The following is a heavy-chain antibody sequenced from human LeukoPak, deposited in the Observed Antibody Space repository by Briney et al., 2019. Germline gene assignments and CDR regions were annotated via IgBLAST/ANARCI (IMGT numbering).Heavy chain of an antibody. V-gene: IGHV4-4*02. J-gene: IGHJ6*03. CDR1: GGSISSSNW. Sequence: SGTLSLTCAVSGGSISSSNWWSWVRQPPGKGLEWIGEIYHSGSTNYNPSLKSRVTISVDTSKNQFSLKLSSVTAADTAVYYCARGNLDHIAARQSYYYYYYMDVWGKGTTVTVSS. CDR2: IYHSGST. D-gene: IGHD6-6*01. CDR3: ARGNLDHIAARQSYYYYYYMDV.